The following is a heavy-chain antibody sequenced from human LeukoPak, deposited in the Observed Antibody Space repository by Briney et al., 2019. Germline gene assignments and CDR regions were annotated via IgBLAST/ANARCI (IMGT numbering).Heavy chain of an antibody. Sequence: ASVKVSCKASGYTFTGYYMHWVRQAPGQGLEWMGWINPNSGGTNHAQKFQGRVTMTRDTSISTAYMELSRLRSDDTAVYYCARGHSGYDFSPRDAWDWFDPWGQGTLVTVSS. CDR2: INPNSGGT. V-gene: IGHV1-2*02. CDR1: GYTFTGYY. CDR3: ARGHSGYDFSPRDAWDWFDP. J-gene: IGHJ5*02. D-gene: IGHD5-12*01.